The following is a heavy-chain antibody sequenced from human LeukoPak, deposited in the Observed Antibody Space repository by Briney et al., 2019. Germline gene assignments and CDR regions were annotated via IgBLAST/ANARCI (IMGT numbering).Heavy chain of an antibody. J-gene: IGHJ3*02. CDR3: ARDLVTVTKGFDI. V-gene: IGHV4-59*11. CDR1: GDSFSSHY. CDR2: ISYIGTT. Sequence: SETLSLTCAVSGDSFSSHYWTWIRQPPGRGLEWIGYISYIGTTNYNPSLKSRVTIPIDTSKNQFSLKLSSVTTADTAVYYCARDLVTVTKGFDIWGLGTMVSVSS. D-gene: IGHD4-17*01.